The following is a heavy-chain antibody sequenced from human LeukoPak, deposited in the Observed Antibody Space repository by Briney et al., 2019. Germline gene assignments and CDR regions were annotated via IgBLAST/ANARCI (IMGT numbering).Heavy chain of an antibody. J-gene: IGHJ4*02. CDR3: ARALYYFETSGYTFDY. V-gene: IGHV4-38-2*02. D-gene: IGHD3-22*01. CDR1: GDSISSDYY. CDR2: AYHRGGP. Sequence: SETLSLTCTVSGDSISSDYYWAWIRQPPGKALEWIGSAYHRGGPHYNPSLRSRVTILVDTSENQLSLELSSVTAADTAVYYCARALYYFETSGYTFDYWGQGSLVTVSS.